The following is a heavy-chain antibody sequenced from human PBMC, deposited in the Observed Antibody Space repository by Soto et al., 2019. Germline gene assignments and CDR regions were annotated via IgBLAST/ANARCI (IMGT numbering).Heavy chain of an antibody. CDR2: IYYSGST. D-gene: IGHD3-3*01. J-gene: IGHJ5*02. CDR1: GGSISSSSYY. Sequence: SETLSLTCTVSGGSISSSSYYWGWIRQPPGKGLEWIGSIYYSGSTYYNPSLKSRVTISVDTSKNQFSLKLSSVTAADTAVYYCARHGSVGADFWSGYARWFDPWGQGTLVTVPS. V-gene: IGHV4-39*01. CDR3: ARHGSVGADFWSGYARWFDP.